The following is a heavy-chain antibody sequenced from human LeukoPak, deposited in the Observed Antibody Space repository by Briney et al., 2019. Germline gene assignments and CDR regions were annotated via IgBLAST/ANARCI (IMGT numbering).Heavy chain of an antibody. CDR2: ISGSGGST. CDR1: GFTFSSYA. CDR3: AKGSGEREESYYYYYYMDV. V-gene: IGHV3-23*01. J-gene: IGHJ6*03. Sequence: PGGSLRLSCAASGFTFSSYAMSWVRQAPGKGLEWVSAISGSGGSTYYADSVKGRFTISRDNSKNTLYLQMNSLRAEDTAVYYCAKGSGEREESYYYYYYMDVWGKGTTVTVSS. D-gene: IGHD1-1*01.